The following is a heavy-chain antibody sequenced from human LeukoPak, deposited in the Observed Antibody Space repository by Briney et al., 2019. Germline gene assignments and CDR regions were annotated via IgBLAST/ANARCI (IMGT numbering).Heavy chain of an antibody. J-gene: IGHJ4*02. D-gene: IGHD3-22*01. V-gene: IGHV1-69*13. CDR2: IIPIFGTA. CDR3: AREALYCYDSSGYYSYLDY. Sequence: SVKVSCKASGGTFSSYAISWVRQAPGQGLEWMGGIIPIFGTANYAQMFQGRVTITADESTSTACMELSSLRSEDTAVYYCAREALYCYDSSGYYSYLDYWGQGTLVTVSS. CDR1: GGTFSSYA.